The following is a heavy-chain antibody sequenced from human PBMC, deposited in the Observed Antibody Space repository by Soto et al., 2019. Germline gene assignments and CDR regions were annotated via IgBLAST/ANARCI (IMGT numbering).Heavy chain of an antibody. CDR3: ARVYYYDSSGYYWGAADI. Sequence: SVKVSCKASGGTFSSYAISWVRQAPGQGLEWMGGIIPVLGTASDAQKFQGRVTITAGKSTSTTYMDLSSLRSEDTAVYYCARVYYYDSSGYYWGAADIWGQGTTVTVSS. V-gene: IGHV1-69*10. CDR2: IIPVLGTA. J-gene: IGHJ6*02. CDR1: GGTFSSYA. D-gene: IGHD3-22*01.